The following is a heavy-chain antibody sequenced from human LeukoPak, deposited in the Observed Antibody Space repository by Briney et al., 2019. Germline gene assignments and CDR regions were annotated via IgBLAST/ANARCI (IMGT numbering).Heavy chain of an antibody. V-gene: IGHV3-7*05. CDR3: AAELQSGRACFDY. CDR2: IDQSGGRN. D-gene: IGHD1-26*01. J-gene: IGHJ4*02. CDR1: GFTFSRFW. Sequence: GGSLRLSCAASGFTFSRFWMNWVRQAPGRGLEWVANIDQSGGRNNYVDSVKGRFTISRDNAKNSLFLEMSSLRADDTAVYFCAAELQSGRACFDYWGQGTLVTVSS.